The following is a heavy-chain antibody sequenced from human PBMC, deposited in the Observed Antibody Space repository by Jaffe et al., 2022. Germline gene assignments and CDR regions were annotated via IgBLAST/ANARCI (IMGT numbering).Heavy chain of an antibody. CDR3: ARDSSGWDGAFDI. CDR2: IYHSGST. J-gene: IGHJ3*02. D-gene: IGHD6-19*01. Sequence: QVQLQESGPGLVKPSETLSLTCAVSGYSISSGYYWGWIRQPPGKGLEWIGSIYHSGSTYYNPSLKSRVTISVDTSKNQFSLKLSSVTAADTAVYYCARDSSGWDGAFDIWGQGTMVTVSS. CDR1: GYSISSGYY. V-gene: IGHV4-38-2*02.